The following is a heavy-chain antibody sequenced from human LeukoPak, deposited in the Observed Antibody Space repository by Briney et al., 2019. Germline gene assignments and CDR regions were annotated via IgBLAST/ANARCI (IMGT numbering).Heavy chain of an antibody. CDR2: ISSSSSTI. CDR3: ARYVDTTMLT. V-gene: IGHV3-48*02. Sequence: PGGSLRLSCAASGFTFSSYTMNWVRQAPGKGLEWVSYISSSSSTIYYANSVKGRFTISRDNAKNSLYLQMNSLRDEDTAVYYCARYVDTTMLTWGQGTLVTVSS. D-gene: IGHD5-18*01. J-gene: IGHJ4*02. CDR1: GFTFSSYT.